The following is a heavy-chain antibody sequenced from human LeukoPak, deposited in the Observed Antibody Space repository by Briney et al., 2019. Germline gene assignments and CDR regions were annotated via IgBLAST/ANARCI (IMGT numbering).Heavy chain of an antibody. D-gene: IGHD1-26*01. V-gene: IGHV3-30*18. CDR3: AKVSRWELLVYYYYGMDV. J-gene: IGHJ6*02. CDR2: ISYDGSNK. Sequence: AGGSLRLSCAASGFTFSSYGMHWVRQAPGKGLEWVAVISYDGSNKYYADSVKGRFTISRDNSKNTLYLQMNSLRAEDTAVYYCAKVSRWELLVYYYYGMDVWGQGTTVTVSS. CDR1: GFTFSSYG.